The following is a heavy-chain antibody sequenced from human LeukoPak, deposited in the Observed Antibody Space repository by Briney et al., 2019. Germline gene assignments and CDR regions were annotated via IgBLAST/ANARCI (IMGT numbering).Heavy chain of an antibody. V-gene: IGHV3-73*01. D-gene: IGHD6-19*01. Sequence: GGSLRLSCAASGFSFSGSAMHWVRQASGKGLEWVGRIRSKANSYATAYAASVEGRFTITRDDSKNTEYLPMNSLKTEDTAVYYFGTRWYSGGWDNYWGQGTLVTVSS. CDR3: GTRWYSGGWDNY. J-gene: IGHJ4*02. CDR2: IRSKANSYAT. CDR1: GFSFSGSA.